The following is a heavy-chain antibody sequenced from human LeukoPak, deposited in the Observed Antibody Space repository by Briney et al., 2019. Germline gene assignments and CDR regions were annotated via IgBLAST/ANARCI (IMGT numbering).Heavy chain of an antibody. D-gene: IGHD3-10*02. J-gene: IGHJ6*04. V-gene: IGHV3-48*03. CDR1: GFTFSSYE. CDR2: ISSSGSTI. Sequence: PGGSLRLSCAASGFTFSSYEMNWVRQAPGKGLEWVSYISSSGSTIYYADSVKGRFTISTDNAKNSLYLQMNSLRAEDTAVYYCAELGITMIGGVWGKGTTVTISS. CDR3: AELGITMIGGV.